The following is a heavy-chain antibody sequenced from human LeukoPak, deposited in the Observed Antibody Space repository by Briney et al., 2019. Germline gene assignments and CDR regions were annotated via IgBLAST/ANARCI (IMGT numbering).Heavy chain of an antibody. D-gene: IGHD1-1*01. V-gene: IGHV1-69*13. J-gene: IGHJ5*02. Sequence: ASVKVSCKTSGYTFTSYAMNWVRQAPGQGLEWMGGIIPIFGTANYAQKFQGRVTITADESTSTAYMELSSLRSEDTAVYYCARDPNDPYNWFDPWGQGTLVTVSS. CDR3: ARDPNDPYNWFDP. CDR1: GYTFTSYA. CDR2: IIPIFGTA.